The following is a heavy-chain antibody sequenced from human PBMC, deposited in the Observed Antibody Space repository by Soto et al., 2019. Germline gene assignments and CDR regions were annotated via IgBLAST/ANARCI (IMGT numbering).Heavy chain of an antibody. CDR3: AWGSVSYSSSSFDY. CDR2: INHSGST. J-gene: IGHJ4*02. V-gene: IGHV4-34*01. D-gene: IGHD6-13*01. Sequence: SETLSLTCAVYCGSFSGYYWSWIRQPPGKGLEWIGEINHSGSTNYNPSLKSRVTISVDTSKNQFSLKLSSVTAADTAVYYCAWGSVSYSSSSFDYWGQGTLVTVSS. CDR1: CGSFSGYY.